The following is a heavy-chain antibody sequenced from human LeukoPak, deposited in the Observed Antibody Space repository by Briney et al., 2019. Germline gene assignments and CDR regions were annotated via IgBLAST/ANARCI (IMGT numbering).Heavy chain of an antibody. Sequence: ASVKVSCKASGYTFTRYYMHWVRQAPGQGREWMGIINPSGGSTSYAQKFQGRVTMTRDMSTSTVYKELSSLRSGDTAVYYCARDQGGEGYSYAQISWFDPWGQGTLVTVSS. V-gene: IGHV1-46*01. J-gene: IGHJ5*02. D-gene: IGHD5-18*01. CDR2: INPSGGST. CDR1: GYTFTRYY. CDR3: ARDQGGEGYSYAQISWFDP.